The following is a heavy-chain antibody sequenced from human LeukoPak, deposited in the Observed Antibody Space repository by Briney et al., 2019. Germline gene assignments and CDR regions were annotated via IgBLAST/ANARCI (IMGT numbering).Heavy chain of an antibody. CDR2: IYYSGST. Sequence: SQTLSPTCTVSGGSISSGGYYWSWIRQHPGKGLEWIGYIYYSGSTYYNPSLKSRVTISVDTSKNQFSLKLSSVTAADTAVYYCARAAYSSGWPYYYYGMDVWGQGTTVTVSS. J-gene: IGHJ6*02. CDR1: GGSISSGGYY. V-gene: IGHV4-31*03. D-gene: IGHD6-19*01. CDR3: ARAAYSSGWPYYYYGMDV.